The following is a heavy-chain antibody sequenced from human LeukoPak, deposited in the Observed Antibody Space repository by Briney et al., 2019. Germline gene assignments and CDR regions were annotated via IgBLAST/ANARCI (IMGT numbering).Heavy chain of an antibody. CDR1: GYTFTGYY. CDR3: ARASLVISSVAARPRFLLY. V-gene: IGHV1-2*02. Sequence: GASVKVSCKASGYTFTGYYMHWVRQAPGQGLEWTGWINPNSGGTNYAQKFQGRVTMTRDTSISTAYMELSRLRSDDTAVYYCARASLVISSVAARPRFLLYWGQGTLVTVSS. J-gene: IGHJ4*02. CDR2: INPNSGGT. D-gene: IGHD6-6*01.